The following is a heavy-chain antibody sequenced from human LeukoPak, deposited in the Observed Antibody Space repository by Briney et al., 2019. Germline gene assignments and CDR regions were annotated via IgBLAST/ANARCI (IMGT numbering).Heavy chain of an antibody. V-gene: IGHV1-18*01. CDR1: GYTFTSYG. CDR3: ARVVAAAGITWFDP. D-gene: IGHD6-13*01. J-gene: IGHJ5*02. CDR2: ISAYNGNT. Sequence: ASVKVSCKASGYTFTSYGISWVRQAPGQGLEWMGWISAYNGNTNYAQKLQGRVTMTTDTSTSTAYMELRSLRSDDTAVYYCARVVAAAGITWFDPWGKGPLVTVSS.